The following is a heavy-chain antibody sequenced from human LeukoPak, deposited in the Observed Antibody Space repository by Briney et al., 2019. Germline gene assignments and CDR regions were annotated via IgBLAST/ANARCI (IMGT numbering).Heavy chain of an antibody. CDR3: ARDYIAAAVDYYYYMDV. CDR2: INPNSGGT. J-gene: IGHJ6*03. CDR1: GYTFTGYY. D-gene: IGHD6-13*01. Sequence: RGASVKVSCKASGYTFTGYYMHWVRQAPGQGLEWMGWINPNSGGTNYAQKFQGRVTMTRDTSISTAYMELSRLRSDDTAVYYCARDYIAAAVDYYYYMDVWGKGTTVTVSS. V-gene: IGHV1-2*02.